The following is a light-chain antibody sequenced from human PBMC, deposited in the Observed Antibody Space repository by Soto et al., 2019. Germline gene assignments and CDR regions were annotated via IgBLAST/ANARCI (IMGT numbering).Light chain of an antibody. Sequence: EIVMTQSPVTLSVSPGERVTLSCRASQNINSALAWYQQKPGQVPRLLIYGASTRATGIPARFSGSGSGTEFTLTISSLQSEDFAFYYCQQYINWPITFGQGTRLEI. V-gene: IGKV3-15*01. J-gene: IGKJ5*01. CDR1: QNINSA. CDR3: QQYINWPIT. CDR2: GAS.